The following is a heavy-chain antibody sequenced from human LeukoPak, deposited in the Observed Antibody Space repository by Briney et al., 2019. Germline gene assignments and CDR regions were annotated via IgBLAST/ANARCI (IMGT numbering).Heavy chain of an antibody. CDR3: AREAPYDILTGYRSGALDY. D-gene: IGHD3-9*01. CDR2: ISSSSSYI. Sequence: PGGSLRLSCEASGFIFSSYSMNWVRQAPGKGLEWVSSISSSSSYIYYADSVKGRFTISRDNAKNSLYLQMNSLRAEDTAVYYCAREAPYDILTGYRSGALDYWGQGTLVTVSS. J-gene: IGHJ4*02. V-gene: IGHV3-21*01. CDR1: GFIFSSYS.